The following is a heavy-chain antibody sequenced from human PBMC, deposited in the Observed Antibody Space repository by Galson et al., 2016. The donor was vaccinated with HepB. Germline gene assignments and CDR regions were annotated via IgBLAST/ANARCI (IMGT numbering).Heavy chain of an antibody. CDR1: GFTFSSYA. D-gene: IGHD2-15*01. CDR3: ARDTRGYCGGGTCYINTFDY. CDR2: ISYDGKNK. J-gene: IGHJ4*02. V-gene: IGHV3-30*04. Sequence: SLRLSCAASGFTFSSYAFHWVRQAPGKGLEWVAFISYDGKNKYYADSVKGRFTISRDNSKNTLYLQINSLRPADTAIYYCARDTRGYCGGGTCYINTFDYWGQGTLVTVSS.